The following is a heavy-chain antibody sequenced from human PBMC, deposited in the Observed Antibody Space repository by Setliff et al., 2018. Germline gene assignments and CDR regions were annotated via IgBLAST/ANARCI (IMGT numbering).Heavy chain of an antibody. CDR2: TKQDGSEK. CDR1: GFTFSNYW. V-gene: IGHV3-7*03. CDR3: AREGTRGYFFYYLDV. J-gene: IGHJ6*03. Sequence: PGGSLRLSCAASGFTFSNYWMSWVRQAPGKGLEWVANTKQDGSEKYYADSVTGRFTISRDNAKNSVYLQMNNLRAEDTAVYYCAREGTRGYFFYYLDVWGKGTTVTVSS. D-gene: IGHD1-1*01.